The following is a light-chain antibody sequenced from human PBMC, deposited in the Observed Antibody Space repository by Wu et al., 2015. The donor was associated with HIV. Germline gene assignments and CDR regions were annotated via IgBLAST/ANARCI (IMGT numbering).Light chain of an antibody. CDR1: QSVNSN. CDR3: QQYNNWVT. Sequence: EIVMTQSPATLSVSPGERATLSCRASQSVNSNLAWYQQKLGQAPRLLIYGASTRTTGIPARFSGSGSGTEFTLTISSMQSEDFAVYYCQQYNNWVTFGQGTKLEIK. CDR2: GAS. V-gene: IGKV3-15*01. J-gene: IGKJ2*01.